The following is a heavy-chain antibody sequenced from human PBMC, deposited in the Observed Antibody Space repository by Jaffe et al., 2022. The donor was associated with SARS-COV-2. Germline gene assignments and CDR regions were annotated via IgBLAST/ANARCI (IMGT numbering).Heavy chain of an antibody. CDR1: GFTFSNAW. D-gene: IGHD3-16*01. J-gene: IGHJ6*02. V-gene: IGHV3-15*01. Sequence: EVQLVESGGGLVKPGGSLRLSCAASGFTFSNAWMSWVRQAPGKGLEWVGRIKSKTDGGTTDYAAPVKGRFTISRDDSKNTLYLQMNSLKTEDTAVYYCTTGGESHYYYYGMDVWGQGTTVTVSS. CDR2: IKSKTDGGTT. CDR3: TTGGESHYYYYGMDV.